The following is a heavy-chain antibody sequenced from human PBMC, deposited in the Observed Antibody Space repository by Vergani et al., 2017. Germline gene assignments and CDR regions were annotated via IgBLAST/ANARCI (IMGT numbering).Heavy chain of an antibody. CDR1: GGSISSGSYY. D-gene: IGHD6-13*01. CDR2: IYTSGST. CDR3: ARHIAAAGTPWYFDL. V-gene: IGHV4-61*02. J-gene: IGHJ2*01. Sequence: QVQLQESGPGLVKPSQTLSLTCTVSGGSISSGSYYWSWIRQPAGKGLEWIGRIYTSGSTNYNPSLKSRVTISVDTSKNQFSLKLRSVTAAETAVYYCARHIAAAGTPWYFDLWGRGTLVTVSS.